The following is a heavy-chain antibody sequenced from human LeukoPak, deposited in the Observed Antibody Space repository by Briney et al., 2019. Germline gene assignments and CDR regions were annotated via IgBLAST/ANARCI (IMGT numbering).Heavy chain of an antibody. D-gene: IGHD6-6*01. CDR2: IYYSRST. Sequence: SETLSLTCTVSGGSISSSSYYWGWIRQPPGKGLEWIGSIYYSRSTSYNPSLKSRVTISVDTSKNQLSLKLTSVTAADTAVYYCARNSSSSSRSFDYWGQGTLVTVSS. V-gene: IGHV4-39*01. CDR1: GGSISSSSYY. J-gene: IGHJ4*02. CDR3: ARNSSSSSRSFDY.